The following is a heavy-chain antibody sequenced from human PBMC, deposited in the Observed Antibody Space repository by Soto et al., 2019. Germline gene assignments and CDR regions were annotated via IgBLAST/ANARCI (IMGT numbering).Heavy chain of an antibody. J-gene: IGHJ5*02. CDR2: ISAYNGNT. CDR1: GYTFTSYG. Sequence: QVQLVQSGAEVKKPGASVKVSCKASGYTFTSYGISWVRQAPGQGLEWMGWISAYNGNTNYAQKLEGRVTITTDTSTSTADMELRSLRSDDKAVYYCARDYGFGELFDPWGQGTLVTVSS. D-gene: IGHD3-10*01. CDR3: ARDYGFGELFDP. V-gene: IGHV1-18*01.